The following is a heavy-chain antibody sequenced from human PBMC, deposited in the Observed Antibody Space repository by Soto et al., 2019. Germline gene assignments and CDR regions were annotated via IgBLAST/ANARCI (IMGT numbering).Heavy chain of an antibody. CDR2: ISAYNGNT. V-gene: IGHV1-18*04. D-gene: IGHD6-6*01. J-gene: IGHJ5*02. CDR3: ARASRQLVIDWFDP. Sequence: ASVKVSCKASGYTFTSYGISWVRQAPGQGLEWMGWISAYNGNTDYAQKLQGRVTMTTDTSTSTAYMELRSLRSDDTAAYYCARASRQLVIDWFDPWGQGTLVTVSS. CDR1: GYTFTSYG.